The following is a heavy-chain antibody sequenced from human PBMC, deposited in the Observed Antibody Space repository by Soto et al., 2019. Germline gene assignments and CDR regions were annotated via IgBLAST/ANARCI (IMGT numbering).Heavy chain of an antibody. Sequence: EVQLVESGGGLVQPGGSLRLSCAASGFTFSSYWMSWVRQAPGKGLEWVANIKQDGSEKYYVDSVKGRFTTSRDHAKPSQYLQMNGLRAEATAVYSCARAGNQEDRRCWVWVRRAFETWGEGTMVTVSS. V-gene: IGHV3-7*05. J-gene: IGHJ3*02. CDR3: ARAGNQEDRRCWVWVRRAFET. CDR2: IKQDGSEK. D-gene: IGHD3-3*01. CDR1: GFTFSSYW.